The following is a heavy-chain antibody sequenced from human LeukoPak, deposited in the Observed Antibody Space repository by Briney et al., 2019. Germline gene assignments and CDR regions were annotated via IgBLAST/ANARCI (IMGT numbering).Heavy chain of an antibody. D-gene: IGHD6-19*01. V-gene: IGHV4-59*01. CDR3: ARDLGYSSGWYYETGY. Sequence: SETLSFTCTVSGGSISSDYWSWIRQPPGKGLEWIGYIYYSGGTNYNPSLKSRVTISVHTSKNQFSLKLSSVTAADTAAYYCARDLGYSSGWYYETGYWGQGTLVTASS. J-gene: IGHJ4*02. CDR2: IYYSGGT. CDR1: GGSISSDY.